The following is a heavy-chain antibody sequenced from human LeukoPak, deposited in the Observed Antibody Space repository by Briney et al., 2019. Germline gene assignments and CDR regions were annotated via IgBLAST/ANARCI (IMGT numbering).Heavy chain of an antibody. CDR3: ARGRVGHTGNFDY. CDR2: IRHDGTEN. D-gene: IGHD1-26*01. Sequence: SGGSLRLSCTVSGFTFSNSWMYWVRQAPGKGLEWVANIRHDGTENFYGGSVKGRFTISGDNANNALYLQMNSLRVEDTAVYYCARGRVGHTGNFDYWGQGTLVTVSS. J-gene: IGHJ4*02. V-gene: IGHV3-7*04. CDR1: GFTFSNSW.